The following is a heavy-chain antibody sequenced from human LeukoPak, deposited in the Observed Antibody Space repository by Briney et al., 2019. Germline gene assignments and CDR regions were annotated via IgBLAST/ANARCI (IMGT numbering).Heavy chain of an antibody. J-gene: IGHJ4*02. CDR2: ISSSSSTI. D-gene: IGHD3-3*01. V-gene: IGHV3-48*01. CDR1: GFTFSSYS. Sequence: GGSLRLSCAASGFTFSSYSMNWVRQAPGKGLEWVSYISSSSSTIYYADPVKGRFTVSRDNAKNSLYLQMNSLRAEDTAVYYCARDFWSGYYTVLFDYWDQGTLVTVSS. CDR3: ARDFWSGYYTVLFDY.